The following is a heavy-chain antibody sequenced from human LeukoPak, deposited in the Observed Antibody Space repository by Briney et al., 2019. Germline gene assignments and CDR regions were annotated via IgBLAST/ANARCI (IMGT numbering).Heavy chain of an antibody. V-gene: IGHV4-39*07. Sequence: PSETLSLTCTVSGGSISSSSYYWGWIRQPPGKGLEWIGSIYYSGSTNYNPSLKSRVTISVDTSKNQFSLKLSSVTAADTAVYYCARGRRARNWFDPWGQGTLVTVSS. J-gene: IGHJ5*02. CDR2: IYYSGST. CDR1: GGSISSSSYY. D-gene: IGHD6-6*01. CDR3: ARGRRARNWFDP.